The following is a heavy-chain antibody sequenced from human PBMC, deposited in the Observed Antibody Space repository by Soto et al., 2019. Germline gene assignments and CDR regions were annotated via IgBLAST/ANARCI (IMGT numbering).Heavy chain of an antibody. CDR2: IWNDGSKK. Sequence: QVQLVESGGGVVQPGRSLRLSCAASGFTFSINGMHWVRQAPGKGLEWVAVIWNDGSKKYYADSVKGRFTISRDNSKNTVHLQMNSLRADDTALYCCARDGLDYEGDSHFDYWGQGTPVTV. V-gene: IGHV3-33*01. CDR3: ARDGLDYEGDSHFDY. CDR1: GFTFSING. J-gene: IGHJ4*02. D-gene: IGHD4-17*01.